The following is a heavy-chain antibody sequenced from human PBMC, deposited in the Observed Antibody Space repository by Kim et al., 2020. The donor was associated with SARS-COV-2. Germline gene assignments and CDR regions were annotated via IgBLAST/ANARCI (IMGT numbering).Heavy chain of an antibody. CDR1: GFTFSSYE. CDR2: ISSSGSTI. V-gene: IGHV3-48*03. J-gene: IGHJ4*02. CDR3: ARSRGYSYGYVGDY. Sequence: GGSLRLSCAASGFTFSSYEMNWVRQAPGKGLEWVSYISSSGSTIYYADSVKGRFTISRDNAKNSLYLQMNSLRAEDTAVYYCARSRGYSYGYVGDYWGQGTLVTVSS. D-gene: IGHD5-18*01.